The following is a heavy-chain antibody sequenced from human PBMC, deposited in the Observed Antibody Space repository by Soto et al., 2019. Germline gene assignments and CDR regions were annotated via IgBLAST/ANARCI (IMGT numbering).Heavy chain of an antibody. V-gene: IGHV4-59*01. CDR1: GCSISSYY. Sequence: PSETLSLTCTFSGCSISSYYCSWIRQPPGKGLEWIGYIYYSGSTNYNPSLKSRVTISVDTSKNQFSLKLSSVTAADTAVYYCARYSDGSYAWFDPWGQGTLVTVSS. CDR2: IYYSGST. J-gene: IGHJ5*02. CDR3: ARYSDGSYAWFDP. D-gene: IGHD3-16*01.